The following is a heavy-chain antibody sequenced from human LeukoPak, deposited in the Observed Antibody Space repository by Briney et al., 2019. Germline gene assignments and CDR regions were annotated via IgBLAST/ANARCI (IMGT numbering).Heavy chain of an antibody. CDR1: GGSISSYY. CDR3: AISSSWYDAFDI. J-gene: IGHJ3*02. D-gene: IGHD6-13*01. Sequence: SETLSLTCTVSGGSISSYYWSWIRQPPGKGLEWIGYIYYSGSTNYNPSRKSRVTISVDTSKNQFSLKLSSVTAADTAVYYCAISSSWYDAFDIWGQGTMVTVSS. CDR2: IYYSGST. V-gene: IGHV4-59*01.